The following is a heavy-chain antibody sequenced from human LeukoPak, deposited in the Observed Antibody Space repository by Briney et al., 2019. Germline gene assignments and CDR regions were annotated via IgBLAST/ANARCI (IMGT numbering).Heavy chain of an antibody. CDR1: GFTFSGYS. D-gene: IGHD5-24*01. Sequence: GGSLRLSCAASGFTFSGYSMNWVRQAPGKGLEWVSVIYSGGSTYYADSVKGRFTISRDNSKNTLYLQMNSLRAEDTAVYYCARDGYNYYFDYWGQGTLVTVSS. V-gene: IGHV3-53*01. CDR3: ARDGYNYYFDY. CDR2: IYSGGST. J-gene: IGHJ4*02.